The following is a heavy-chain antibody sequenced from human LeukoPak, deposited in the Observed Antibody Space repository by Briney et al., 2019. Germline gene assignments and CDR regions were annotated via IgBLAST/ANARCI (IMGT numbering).Heavy chain of an antibody. CDR2: INSDGSAT. Sequence: GGSLRLSCAASGFTFGSPWMHWVRQAPGKGLVWVSRINSDGSATAYADSVKGRFTISRDNAENTLYLQMNSIRAEDTAVYYCARDKLRFLEWPDAFDIWGQGTMVTVSS. CDR3: ARDKLRFLEWPDAFDI. J-gene: IGHJ3*02. V-gene: IGHV3-74*01. D-gene: IGHD3-3*01. CDR1: GFTFGSPW.